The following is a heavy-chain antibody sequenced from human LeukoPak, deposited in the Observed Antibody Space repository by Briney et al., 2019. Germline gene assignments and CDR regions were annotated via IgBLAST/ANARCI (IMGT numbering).Heavy chain of an antibody. V-gene: IGHV3-74*01. J-gene: IGHJ6*03. CDR3: ARDHYMDV. CDR1: GFTFSSYW. Sequence: GGSLRLSCAASGFTFSSYWMHWVRQAPGKGLVWVSRINTAATTTSYADAVKGRFTISRDNAKNTLYLQMNSLRAEDTAVYYCARDHYMDVWGKGTTVTVSS. CDR2: INTAATTT.